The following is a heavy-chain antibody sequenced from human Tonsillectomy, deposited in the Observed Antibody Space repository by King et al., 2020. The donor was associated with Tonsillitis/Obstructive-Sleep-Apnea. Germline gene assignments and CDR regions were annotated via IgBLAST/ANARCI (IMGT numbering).Heavy chain of an antibody. V-gene: IGHV3-9*01. CDR2: INWNSGSR. CDR1: GFTFDDYA. Sequence: VQLVESGGGLVQPGRSLRLSCAASGFTFDDYAMHWVRQAPGKGLEWVSGINWNSGSRAYADSVKGRFTISRDNAKNSLYLQMNSLRAEDTALYYCARDRSSSWYSTNYYGMDVWGQGTTVTVSS. J-gene: IGHJ6*02. D-gene: IGHD6-13*01. CDR3: ARDRSSSWYSTNYYGMDV.